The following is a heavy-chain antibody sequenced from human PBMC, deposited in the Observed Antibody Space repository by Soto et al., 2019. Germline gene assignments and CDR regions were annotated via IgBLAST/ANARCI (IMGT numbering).Heavy chain of an antibody. CDR3: ASGIAVDRFEF. V-gene: IGHV1-69*01. CDR1: GDIFSNYG. D-gene: IGHD6-19*01. J-gene: IGHJ4*02. CDR2: IVPLSGIA. Sequence: QVQLVQSGAEVKKPGSSVKVSCKASGDIFSNYGLSWVRQAPGQGLECVGGIVPLSGIAKYAQKFQGRVTITADESTSTTYMELTNLQSDDTAIFFCASGIAVDRFEFWGQGTLVTVSS.